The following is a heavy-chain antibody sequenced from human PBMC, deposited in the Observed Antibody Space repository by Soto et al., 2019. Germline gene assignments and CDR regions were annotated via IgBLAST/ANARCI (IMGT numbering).Heavy chain of an antibody. Sequence: QVQLQESGPGLVKPSETLSLTCTVSGSSISSYYWSWIRQPPGKGLEWIGYIYYSGSTNYNPSLKSRVTISVDTSNNQFSLKLSSVTAADTAMYYCARLGSGSFRDWGQGTLVTVSS. J-gene: IGHJ4*02. CDR1: GSSISSYY. V-gene: IGHV4-59*08. CDR3: ARLGSGSFRD. D-gene: IGHD1-26*01. CDR2: IYYSGST.